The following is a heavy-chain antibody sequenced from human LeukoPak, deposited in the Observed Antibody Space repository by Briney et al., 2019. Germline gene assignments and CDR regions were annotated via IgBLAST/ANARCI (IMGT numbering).Heavy chain of an antibody. CDR2: IKQDGSEK. CDR1: GFTFSSYW. D-gene: IGHD2-2*01. CDR3: ASVQNPVPAAMGPLYYMDV. Sequence: GGSLRLSCAASGFTFSSYWMSWVRQAPGKGLEWVANIKQDGSEKYYVDSVKGRFTISRDNAKNSLYLQMNSLRAEDTAVYYCASVQNPVPAAMGPLYYMDVWGKGTTVTVSS. J-gene: IGHJ6*03. V-gene: IGHV3-7*01.